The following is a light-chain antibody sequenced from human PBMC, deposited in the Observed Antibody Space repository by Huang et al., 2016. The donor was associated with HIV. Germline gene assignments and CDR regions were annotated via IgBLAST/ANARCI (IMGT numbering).Light chain of an antibody. CDR1: QSLVSSAGNTY. V-gene: IGKV2-30*01. Sequence: DVVMTQSPLSLPVTLGQPASISCRSSQSLVSSAGNTYLNWFQQRPGQSPRRLIYKVSNRDSGVPDRFSGSGSGTDFTLKISRVEADDVGVYFCMQGTHSGPTVGQGTKLEI. CDR2: KVS. CDR3: MQGTHSGPT. J-gene: IGKJ2*01.